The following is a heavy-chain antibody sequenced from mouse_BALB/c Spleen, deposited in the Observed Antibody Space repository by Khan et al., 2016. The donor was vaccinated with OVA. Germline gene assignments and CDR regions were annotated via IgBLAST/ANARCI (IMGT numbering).Heavy chain of an antibody. D-gene: IGHD2-3*01. Sequence: EVQLVETGGGLVQPKGSLKLSCAASGFTFNTTAMNWVRQAPGKGLEWVARIRSKSNNYATYYADSVKASFTTSRDYSQSILYLKMKNLKTAATARYYCVAHDGYSALFAYWGQGTLVTVSA. CDR3: VAHDGYSALFAY. V-gene: IGHV10S3*01. CDR2: IRSKSNNYAT. J-gene: IGHJ3*01. CDR1: GFTFNTTA.